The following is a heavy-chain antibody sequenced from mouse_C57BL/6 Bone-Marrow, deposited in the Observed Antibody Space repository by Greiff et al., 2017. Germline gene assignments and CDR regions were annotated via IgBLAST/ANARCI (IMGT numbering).Heavy chain of an antibody. D-gene: IGHD2-4*01. V-gene: IGHV1-31*01. CDR2: IYPSNGVS. CDR3: ARGYDYDHAY. CDR1: GYSFTGYY. J-gene: IGHJ3*01. Sequence: VQLQQSGPELVKPGASVKISCKASGYSFTGYYMHWVKQSPGNILDWIGYIYPSNGVSSYNQKFKGKATLTVDKSSSTAYMELRSLRSEESAVYYCARGYDYDHAYWGQGTLVTVSA.